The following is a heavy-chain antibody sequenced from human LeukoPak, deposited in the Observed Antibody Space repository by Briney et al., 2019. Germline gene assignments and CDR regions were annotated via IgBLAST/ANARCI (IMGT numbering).Heavy chain of an antibody. V-gene: IGHV3-43*01. CDR2: ISWDGGDT. D-gene: IGHD2-21*01. CDR1: GFTFDDYT. CDR3: AKGPLEVFPWYMDV. J-gene: IGHJ6*03. Sequence: PGGSLRLSCAASGFTFDDYTMHWVRQVPGKGLEWVSLISWDGGDTYYADSVKGRFTISRDNSKNSLYLQMNSLRTEDSALYYCAKGPLEVFPWYMDVWGKGTTVTVSS.